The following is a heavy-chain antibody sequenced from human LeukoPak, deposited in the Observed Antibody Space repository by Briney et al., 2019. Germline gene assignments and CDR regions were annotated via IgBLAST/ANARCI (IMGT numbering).Heavy chain of an antibody. D-gene: IGHD7-27*01. Sequence: QPGGSLRLSCAASGFTFSSYGMSWVRQAPGKGLDWISYIDTSSSTMYYADSVMGRFTISRDNAKESLYLQVNSLRDEDTAVYYCAREDDSWGPNNLDLWGQGTMVTVSS. CDR3: AREDDSWGPNNLDL. J-gene: IGHJ3*01. CDR2: IDTSSSTM. V-gene: IGHV3-48*02. CDR1: GFTFSSYG.